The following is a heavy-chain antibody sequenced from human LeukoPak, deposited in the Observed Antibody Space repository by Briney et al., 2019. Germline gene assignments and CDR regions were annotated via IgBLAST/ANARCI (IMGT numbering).Heavy chain of an antibody. Sequence: PGRSLRLSCAASGFTFSSYAMHWVRQAPGKGLEWVAVISYDGSNKYYADSVKGRFTISRDNSKNTLYLQMNSLRAEDTAVYYCARDGRQWLAQGCFDYWGQGTLVTVYS. CDR1: GFTFSSYA. CDR3: ARDGRQWLAQGCFDY. V-gene: IGHV3-30*04. D-gene: IGHD6-19*01. CDR2: ISYDGSNK. J-gene: IGHJ4*02.